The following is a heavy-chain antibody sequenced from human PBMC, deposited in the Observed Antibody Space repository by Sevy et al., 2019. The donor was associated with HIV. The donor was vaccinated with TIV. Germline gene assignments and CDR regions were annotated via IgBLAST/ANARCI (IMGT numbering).Heavy chain of an antibody. CDR1: GYTFTIYG. CDR2: ISAYNGNT. J-gene: IGHJ5*02. Sequence: ASLKVSCKSSGYTFTIYGISWVRQAPGQVLEGMGWISAYNGNTNYAQKLQGRVTMTTDTSTGTAYMELRSLRADDTAVYYCATDLVGYCSSTGCYAERWLDPWGQGTLVTVSS. V-gene: IGHV1-18*01. CDR3: ATDLVGYCSSTGCYAERWLDP. D-gene: IGHD2-2*01.